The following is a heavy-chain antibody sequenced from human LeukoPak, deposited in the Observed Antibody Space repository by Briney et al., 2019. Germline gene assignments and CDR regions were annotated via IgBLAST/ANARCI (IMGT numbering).Heavy chain of an antibody. CDR2: ISSSSSTI. D-gene: IGHD4/OR15-4a*01. J-gene: IGHJ5*02. CDR3: ARDFETMAGPGGGWFDP. V-gene: IGHV3-48*04. CDR1: GFTFSSYA. Sequence: GGSLRLSCAASGFTFSSYAMSWVRQAPGKGLEWVSYISSSSSTIYYADSVKGRFTISRDNAKNSLYLQMNSLRAEDTAVYYCARDFETMAGPGGGWFDPWGQGTLVTVSS.